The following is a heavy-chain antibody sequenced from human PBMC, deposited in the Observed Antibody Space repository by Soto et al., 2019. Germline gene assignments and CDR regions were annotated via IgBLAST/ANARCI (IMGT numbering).Heavy chain of an antibody. CDR3: AREKPDGYDYIWGSYRNQRLDY. J-gene: IGHJ4*02. V-gene: IGHV1-3*01. Sequence: GASVKVSCKASGYTFTSYAMDWVRQDPGQRLEWMGWINAGNGNTKYSQKFQGRVTITRDTSASTAYMELSSLRSEDTAVYYCAREKPDGYDYIWGSYRNQRLDYWGQGTLVTVSS. CDR1: GYTFTSYA. CDR2: INAGNGNT. D-gene: IGHD3-16*02.